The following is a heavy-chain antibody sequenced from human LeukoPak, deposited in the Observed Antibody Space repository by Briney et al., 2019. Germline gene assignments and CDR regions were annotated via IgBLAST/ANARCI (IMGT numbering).Heavy chain of an antibody. Sequence: GGSLRLSCVASGLIVSGNYMNWVRQAPGKGLEWVSLIYSGGSTYYADSVKGRFTISRDNSKNTLYLQMNSLRAEDTAVYYCARDSSSGYAEFDYWGQGTLVTVSS. CDR2: IYSGGST. V-gene: IGHV3-53*01. J-gene: IGHJ4*02. CDR1: GLIVSGNY. CDR3: ARDSSSGYAEFDY. D-gene: IGHD5-12*01.